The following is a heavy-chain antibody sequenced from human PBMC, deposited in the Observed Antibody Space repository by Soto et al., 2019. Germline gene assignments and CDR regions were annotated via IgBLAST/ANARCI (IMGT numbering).Heavy chain of an antibody. CDR2: IKSKTDGGTT. CDR1: GFTFSNAW. J-gene: IGHJ4*02. CDR3: TTDLTSVAGILGY. V-gene: IGHV3-15*07. D-gene: IGHD6-19*01. Sequence: EVQLVESGGGLVKPGGSLRLSCAASGFTFSNAWMNWVRQAPGKGLEWVGRIKSKTDGGTTDYAATVKGRFTISRDDSKNTLYLQMNSLKYEDTAVYYCTTDLTSVAGILGYWGQGTLVTVSS.